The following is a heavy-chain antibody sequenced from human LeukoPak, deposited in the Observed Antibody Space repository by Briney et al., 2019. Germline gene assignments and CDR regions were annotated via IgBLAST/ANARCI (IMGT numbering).Heavy chain of an antibody. Sequence: GGSLRLSCAASGFSISSHFMTWVRQAPGKGLEWVSVIYTGGITHYADSAAGRFTISRDNSKNTLYLQMNSLRVEDTAVYYCARDQVTSGGGLDYWGQGTLVTVSS. CDR2: IYTGGIT. V-gene: IGHV3-53*01. D-gene: IGHD3-16*01. CDR3: ARDQVTSGGGLDY. J-gene: IGHJ4*02. CDR1: GFSISSHF.